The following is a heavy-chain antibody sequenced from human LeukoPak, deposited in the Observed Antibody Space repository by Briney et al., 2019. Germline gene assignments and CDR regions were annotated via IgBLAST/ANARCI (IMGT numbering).Heavy chain of an antibody. V-gene: IGHV4-59*01. Sequence: PSETLSLTCTVSGGSISSYYWSWIRQPPGKGLEWIGYIYYSGSTNYNPSLKSRVTISVDTSKNQFSLKLSSVTAADTAVYYRARVGNRPYWGQGTLVAVSS. CDR1: GGSISSYY. CDR3: ARVGNRPY. J-gene: IGHJ4*02. CDR2: IYYSGST. D-gene: IGHD1-14*01.